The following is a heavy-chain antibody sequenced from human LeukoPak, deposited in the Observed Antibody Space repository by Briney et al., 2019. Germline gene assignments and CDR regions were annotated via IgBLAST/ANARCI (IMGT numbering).Heavy chain of an antibody. Sequence: VGSLRLSCTASGFTLSSYEMSWIRQAPGKGLEWVSSISSSSSYIYYADSVKGRFTISRDNAKNSLYLQMNSLRAGDTAVYYCARRDGYNDYWGQGTLVTVSS. CDR2: ISSSSSYI. CDR1: GFTLSSYE. D-gene: IGHD5-24*01. V-gene: IGHV3-21*01. J-gene: IGHJ4*02. CDR3: ARRDGYNDY.